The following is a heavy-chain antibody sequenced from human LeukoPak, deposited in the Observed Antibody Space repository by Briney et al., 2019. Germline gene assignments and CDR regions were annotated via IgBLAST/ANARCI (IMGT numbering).Heavy chain of an antibody. CDR2: ISWNSGSI. CDR1: GFTFDGYA. CDR3: AKDSYYDFWSGYSFDP. D-gene: IGHD3-3*01. J-gene: IGHJ5*02. Sequence: GGSLRLSCAASGFTFDGYAMHWVRQAPGKGLEWVSGISWNSGSIGYADSVKGRFTISRDNAKNSLYLQMNSLRAEDTALYYCAKDSYYDFWSGYSFDPWGQGTLVTVSS. V-gene: IGHV3-9*01.